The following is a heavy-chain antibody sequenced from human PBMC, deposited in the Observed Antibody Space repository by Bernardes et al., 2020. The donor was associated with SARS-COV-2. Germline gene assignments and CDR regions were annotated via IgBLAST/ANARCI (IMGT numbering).Heavy chain of an antibody. D-gene: IGHD3-3*01. CDR2: ISYDGSNK. CDR1: GFTFSSYG. V-gene: IGHV3-30*03. CDR3: ARAGGRFLEWLLFIFDY. J-gene: IGHJ4*02. Sequence: GGSLRLSCAASGFTFSSYGMHWVRQAPGKGLEWVAVISYDGSNKYYADSVKGRFTISRDNSKNTLYLQMNSLRAEDTAVYYCARAGGRFLEWLLFIFDYWGQGTLVTVSS.